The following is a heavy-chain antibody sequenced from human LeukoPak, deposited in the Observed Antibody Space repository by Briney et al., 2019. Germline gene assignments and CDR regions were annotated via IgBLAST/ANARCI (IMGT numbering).Heavy chain of an antibody. D-gene: IGHD3-10*01. CDR1: GFTFSSYW. V-gene: IGHV3-23*01. J-gene: IGHJ5*02. CDR2: ISGSGGST. CDR3: AKGYGFTNWFDP. Sequence: PGGSLRLSCAASGFTFSSYWMTWVRQAPGKGLEWVSTISGSGGSTYYADSVRGRFTISRENSKNTLYLQMNSLRADDTAVYYCAKGYGFTNWFDPWGQGTRVTVSS.